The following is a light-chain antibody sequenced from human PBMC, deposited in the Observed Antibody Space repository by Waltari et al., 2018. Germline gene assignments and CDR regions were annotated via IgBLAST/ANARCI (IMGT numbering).Light chain of an antibody. CDR3: YSYAGSANGV. J-gene: IGLJ3*02. V-gene: IGLV2-23*02. CDR1: SIDAGGYYL. Sequence: QSALTQPASVSGSPGQSITISCPGTSIDAGGYYLVSWSQQHPDKAPKLVIYGVTKRPSGVSDRFSGSKSGNTASLTISGLQAEDEADYYCYSYAGSANGVFGGGTTLTVL. CDR2: GVT.